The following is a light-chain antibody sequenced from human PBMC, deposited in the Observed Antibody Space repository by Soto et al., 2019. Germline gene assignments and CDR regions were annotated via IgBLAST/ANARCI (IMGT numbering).Light chain of an antibody. CDR2: GAS. CDR3: QQYKNWPAWT. CDR1: QSVSSN. J-gene: IGKJ1*01. Sequence: EIVMTQSPATLSVSPGERATLSGRASQSVSSNLAWYQQKPCQAPRLLIYGASTRATGIPARFSGSGSGTEFTLTISSLQSEDFAVYYCQQYKNWPAWTFGQGTKVDIK. V-gene: IGKV3-15*01.